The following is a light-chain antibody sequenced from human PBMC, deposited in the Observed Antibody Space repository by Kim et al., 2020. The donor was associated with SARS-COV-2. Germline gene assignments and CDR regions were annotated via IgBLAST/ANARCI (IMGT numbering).Light chain of an antibody. CDR2: QDT. J-gene: IGLJ1*01. V-gene: IGLV3-1*01. Sequence: VPPGQTASVTCTGDDLGNRFVCWYQQKPGQPPVLVIYQDTHRPSGIPERFSGSNSGMTATLTITGAQAVDEADYYCQAWDSRTAVFGPGTKVTVL. CDR3: QAWDSRTAV. CDR1: DLGNRF.